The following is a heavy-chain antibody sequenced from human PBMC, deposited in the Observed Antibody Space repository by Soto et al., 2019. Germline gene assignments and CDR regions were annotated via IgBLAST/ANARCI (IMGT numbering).Heavy chain of an antibody. Sequence: VQLVQSGAEVKKPGSSVKVSCKASGGTFSSYAISWVRQAPGQGLEWMGGIIPMFGTADYAQKFQGRVTINADESTSTAYMELSILRSEDTAVYYCARGRSGSHDAFDIWGQGTMVTVSS. CDR1: GGTFSSYA. J-gene: IGHJ3*02. CDR2: IIPMFGTA. V-gene: IGHV1-69*01. CDR3: ARGRSGSHDAFDI. D-gene: IGHD1-26*01.